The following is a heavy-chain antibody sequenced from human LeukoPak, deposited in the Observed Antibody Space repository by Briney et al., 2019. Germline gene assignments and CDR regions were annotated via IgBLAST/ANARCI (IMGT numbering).Heavy chain of an antibody. J-gene: IGHJ6*02. D-gene: IGHD6-19*01. Sequence: GGSLRLSCAASGFTFSSYSMSWVRQAPGKGLEWVSSISSSSSYIYYADSVKGRFTISRDNAKNSLYLQMNSLRAEDTAVYYCARDYPRIAVAGGPGLGMDVWGQGTTVTVSS. CDR3: ARDYPRIAVAGGPGLGMDV. CDR1: GFTFSSYS. V-gene: IGHV3-21*01. CDR2: ISSSSSYI.